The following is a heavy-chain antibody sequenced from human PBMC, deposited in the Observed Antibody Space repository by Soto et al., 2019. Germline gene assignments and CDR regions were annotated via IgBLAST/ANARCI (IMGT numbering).Heavy chain of an antibody. J-gene: IGHJ3*02. CDR1: GFTFSSYA. CDR2: ISGSGGST. Sequence: GGSLRLSCAASGFTFSSYAMSWVRQAPGKGLEWVSAISGSGGSTYYADSVKGRFTISRDNSKNTLYLQMNSLRAEDTAVYYCAKDSDRLLYGGDAFDIWGQRTMVTVSS. D-gene: IGHD2-2*02. CDR3: AKDSDRLLYGGDAFDI. V-gene: IGHV3-23*01.